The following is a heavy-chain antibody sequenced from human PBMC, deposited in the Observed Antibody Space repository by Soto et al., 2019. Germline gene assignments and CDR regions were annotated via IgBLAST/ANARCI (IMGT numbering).Heavy chain of an antibody. CDR3: ARSFGVAAAGPFDY. D-gene: IGHD6-13*01. CDR1: GGSISSGGYY. V-gene: IGHV4-31*03. Sequence: QVQLQESGPGLVKPSQTLSLTCTVSGGSISSGGYYWSWIRQHPGKGLAWIGYIYYSGSTYYNPALKSRVTISVDTSKNQFSLKLSSVTAAYTAVYYWARSFGVAAAGPFDYWGQGTLVTVSS. CDR2: IYYSGST. J-gene: IGHJ4*02.